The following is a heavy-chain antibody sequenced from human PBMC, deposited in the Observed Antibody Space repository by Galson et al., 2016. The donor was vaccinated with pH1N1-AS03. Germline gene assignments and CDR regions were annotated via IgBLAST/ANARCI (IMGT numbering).Heavy chain of an antibody. CDR2: LLPSGTT. D-gene: IGHD2-21*01. CDR3: ARGVRVDRGRELCYSGMDV. CDR1: GVSVSSYH. V-gene: IGHV4-4*07. Sequence: SETLSLTCTVSGVSVSSYHWSWIRQSAGKGLEWIGRLLPSGTTNYNPSFKSRVTMSMDTSKNQFSLELNSVTAADTAIYYCARGVRVDRGRELCYSGMDVWGQGATVTVSS. J-gene: IGHJ6*02.